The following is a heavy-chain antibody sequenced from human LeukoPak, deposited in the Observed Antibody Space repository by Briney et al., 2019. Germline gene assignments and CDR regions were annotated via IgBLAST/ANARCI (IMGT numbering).Heavy chain of an antibody. J-gene: IGHJ3*02. Sequence: GGSLRLSCAASGFTFSNYGMHWVRQAPGKGLEWVASIRYDGFNKYYADSLKGRFTISRDNSKDTLYLQMNSLRAEDTAVYYCAKKTIVGATVDAFDIWGQGTMVIVSS. CDR3: AKKTIVGATVDAFDI. D-gene: IGHD1-26*01. V-gene: IGHV3-30*02. CDR2: IRYDGFNK. CDR1: GFTFSNYG.